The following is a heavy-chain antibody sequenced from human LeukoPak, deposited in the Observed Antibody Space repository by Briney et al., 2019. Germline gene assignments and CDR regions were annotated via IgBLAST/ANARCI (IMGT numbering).Heavy chain of an antibody. CDR2: IRYDGSNK. J-gene: IGHJ4*02. CDR1: GFTFSTYC. CDR3: AKDGAYCSGGSCYSFDFDY. V-gene: IGHV3-30*02. D-gene: IGHD2-15*01. Sequence: GGSLRLSCAASGFTFSTYCMSWVRHAPGKGLEWVAFIRYDGSNKYYADSVKGRFTISRDNSKNTLYLQMNSLRAEDTAVYYCAKDGAYCSGGSCYSFDFDYWGQGTLVTVSS.